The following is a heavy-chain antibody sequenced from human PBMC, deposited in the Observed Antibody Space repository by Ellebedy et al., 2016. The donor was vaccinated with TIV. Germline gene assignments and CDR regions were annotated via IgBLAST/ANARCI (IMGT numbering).Heavy chain of an antibody. CDR1: GFTFTTYW. CDR2: IHSAGSDT. V-gene: IGHV3-74*01. Sequence: PGGSLRLSCVASGFTFTTYWMKWVRQAPGKGLVWVSRIHSAGSDTTYADSVKGRFPISRDNAKNTVYLQMDSLRADDTAVYYCAGGLSSGWPYYWGQGALVTVSS. J-gene: IGHJ4*02. CDR3: AGGLSSGWPYY. D-gene: IGHD6-19*01.